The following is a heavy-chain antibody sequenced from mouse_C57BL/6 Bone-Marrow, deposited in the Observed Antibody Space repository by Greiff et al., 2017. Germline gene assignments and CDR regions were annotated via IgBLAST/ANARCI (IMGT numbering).Heavy chain of an antibody. CDR2: INPYNGGT. J-gene: IGHJ1*03. V-gene: IGHV1-19*01. Sequence: EVQLQQSGPVLVKPGASVKMSCKASGYTFTDYYMNWVKQSHGKSLEWIGVINPYNGGTSYNQKFKGKATLTVDKSSSTAYMELNRLTSEDSAVYYCARCPYYYGSRNWYMDVWGTGTTVTVSS. CDR1: GYTFTDYY. CDR3: ARCPYYYGSRNWYMDV. D-gene: IGHD1-1*01.